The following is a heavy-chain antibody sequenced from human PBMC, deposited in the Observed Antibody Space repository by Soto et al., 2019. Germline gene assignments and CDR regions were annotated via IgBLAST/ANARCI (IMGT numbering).Heavy chain of an antibody. CDR2: ISAYNGNT. Sequence: QVHLVQSGAEVKKPGASVKVSCKASGYTLTSYGISWVRQAPGQGLQWMGWISAYNGNTNYADKFQGRVTITTDTSTSTSHMEERSLRSDDTAVYSCARAGAFYETSRYPWRTFEIWGQGTMVTVSS. J-gene: IGHJ3*02. V-gene: IGHV1-18*01. CDR1: GYTLTSYG. D-gene: IGHD3-22*01. CDR3: ARAGAFYETSRYPWRTFEI.